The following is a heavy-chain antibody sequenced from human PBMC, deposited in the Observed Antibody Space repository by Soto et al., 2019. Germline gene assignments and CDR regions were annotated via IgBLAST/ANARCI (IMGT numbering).Heavy chain of an antibody. CDR2: INSDGSST. V-gene: IGHV3-74*01. Sequence: GGSLRLSCAASGFTFSSYWMHWVRQAPGKGLVWVSRINSDGSSTNYADSVKGQFTISRDNAKNTLYLQMNSLRAEDTAVYYCARGNLLVTAIPSYYFDYWGQGTLVTVSS. CDR3: ARGNLLVTAIPSYYFDY. CDR1: GFTFSSYW. J-gene: IGHJ4*02. D-gene: IGHD2-21*02.